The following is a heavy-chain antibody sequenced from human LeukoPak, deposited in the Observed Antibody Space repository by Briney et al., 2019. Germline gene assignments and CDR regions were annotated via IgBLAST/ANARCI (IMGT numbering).Heavy chain of an antibody. CDR2: IYYSGST. Sequence: SQTLSLTCTVSGGSISSGGYYWSWIRQHPGKGLEWIGYIYYSGSTYYNPSPKSRVTISVDTSKNQFSLKLSSVTAADTAVYYCARGDGYNGDFDYWGQGTLVTVSS. V-gene: IGHV4-31*03. CDR3: ARGDGYNGDFDY. D-gene: IGHD5-24*01. CDR1: GGSISSGGYY. J-gene: IGHJ4*02.